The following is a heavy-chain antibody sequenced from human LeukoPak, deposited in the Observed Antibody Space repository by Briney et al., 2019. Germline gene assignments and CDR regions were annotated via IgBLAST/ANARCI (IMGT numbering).Heavy chain of an antibody. V-gene: IGHV1-2*02. CDR3: AREVVGNGDPVSGFDP. CDR2: INPNSGGT. D-gene: IGHD4-17*01. Sequence: ASVKVSCKASGYTFTGYYMHWVRQAPGQGLEWMGWINPNSGGTNYAQKFQGRVTMTRDTSISTAYMELSRLRSDDTAVYYCAREVVGNGDPVSGFDPWGQGTLVTVSS. CDR1: GYTFTGYY. J-gene: IGHJ5*02.